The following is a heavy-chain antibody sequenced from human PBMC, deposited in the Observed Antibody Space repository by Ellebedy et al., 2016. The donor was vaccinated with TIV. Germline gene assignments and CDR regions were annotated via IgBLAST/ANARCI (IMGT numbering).Heavy chain of an antibody. D-gene: IGHD3-22*01. CDR3: ARGYYDSRGYSNPFDI. J-gene: IGHJ3*02. Sequence: SETLSLXXTVSGASTSSSYWSWIRQPPGKALEWVAFIYHTGNTNYNPSLKSRVTTSVDTSKNQFSLKLSSVTAADTAVYYCARGYYDSRGYSNPFDIWGQGTMVTVSS. V-gene: IGHV4-59*01. CDR1: GASTSSSY. CDR2: IYHTGNT.